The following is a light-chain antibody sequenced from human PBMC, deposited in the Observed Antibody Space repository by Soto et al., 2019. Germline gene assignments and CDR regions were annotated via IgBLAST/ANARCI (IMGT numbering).Light chain of an antibody. CDR1: QSVSSSY. V-gene: IGKV3-20*01. CDR3: QPYGSSPRVT. J-gene: IGKJ3*01. Sequence: EIVLTQSPGTLSLSPGERATLSCRASQSVSSSYLAWYQQNPGQAPRLLIYGASRRATGIPDRFSGSGSGTEFTLTISRLEPEDFAVYYCQPYGSSPRVTFGPGTKVDIK. CDR2: GAS.